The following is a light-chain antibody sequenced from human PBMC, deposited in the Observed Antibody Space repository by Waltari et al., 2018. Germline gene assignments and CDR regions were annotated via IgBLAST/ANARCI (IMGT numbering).Light chain of an antibody. CDR3: QAWDSGTVV. CDR2: QDT. J-gene: IGLJ2*01. V-gene: IGLV3-1*01. CDR1: KLGYKY. Sequence: SYELTQPPSVSVSPGQTASITCSGDKLGYKYASWYQQKPGQSPILVIYQDTKRPSGIPERFSGSNSGNTATLTISGTRAMDEADYYCQAWDSGTVVFGGGTKLTVL.